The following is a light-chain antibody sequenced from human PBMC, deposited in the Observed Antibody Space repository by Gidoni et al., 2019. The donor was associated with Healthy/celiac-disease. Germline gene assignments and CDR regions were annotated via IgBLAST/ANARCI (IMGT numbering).Light chain of an antibody. CDR2: DAS. CDR3: QQYNSYSYT. V-gene: IGKV1-5*01. J-gene: IGKJ2*01. CDR1: QSISSW. Sequence: DIQMTQSPSTLSASVGDRVTITCRASQSISSWLAWYQQKPGKAPKLLIYDASSLESGVPSRVSGSGSGTEFPLTISILQPDDFATYYCQQYNSYSYTFGQGTKLEIK.